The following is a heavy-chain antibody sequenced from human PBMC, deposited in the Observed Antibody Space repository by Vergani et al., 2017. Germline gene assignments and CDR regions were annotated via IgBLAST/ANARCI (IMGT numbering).Heavy chain of an antibody. D-gene: IGHD6-13*01. J-gene: IGHJ2*01. CDR3: ARADGPGSWYSSYWYFDL. Sequence: EVQLVESGGGLVQPGGSLRLSCAASGFTFSSYDMHWVRQATGKGLEWVSAIGTAGDTYYPGSVKGRFTISRENAKNSLYLQMNSLRAGDTAVYCCARADGPGSWYSSYWYFDLWGRGTLVTVSS. CDR2: IGTAGDT. CDR1: GFTFSSYD. V-gene: IGHV3-13*01.